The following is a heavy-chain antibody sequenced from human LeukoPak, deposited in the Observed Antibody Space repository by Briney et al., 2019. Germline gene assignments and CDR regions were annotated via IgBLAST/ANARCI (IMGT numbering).Heavy chain of an antibody. CDR2: IRDKPNKYST. CDR1: GFTSSDHY. Sequence: GGSLRLSCAASGFTSSDHYIDWVRQAPGKGLEWVGRIRDKPNKYSTEYAASVQGRFTISSDDSKNSVYLQMNSLKSKDTAVYYCARVVLCSASSCYENFESDYWGQGTLVTVSS. D-gene: IGHD2-2*01. CDR3: ARVVLCSASSCYENFESDY. J-gene: IGHJ4*02. V-gene: IGHV3-72*01.